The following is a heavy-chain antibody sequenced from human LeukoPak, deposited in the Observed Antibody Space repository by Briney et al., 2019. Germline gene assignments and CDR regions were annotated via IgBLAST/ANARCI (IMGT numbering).Heavy chain of an antibody. J-gene: IGHJ4*02. Sequence: SETPSLTCAVAAGSISSSDWWSWVRQPPGKGLQWIGYIYQTESPKYNASLQSRVTISLDRSKNQFSLKLTSVTAADTAVYYCARDPHCSSSRCPFDYWGQGALVTVSS. D-gene: IGHD2-2*01. CDR1: AGSISSSDW. CDR3: ARDPHCSSSRCPFDY. V-gene: IGHV4-4*02. CDR2: IYQTESP.